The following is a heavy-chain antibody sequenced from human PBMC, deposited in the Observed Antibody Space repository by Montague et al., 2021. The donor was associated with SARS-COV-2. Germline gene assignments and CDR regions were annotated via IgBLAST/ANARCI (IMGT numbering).Heavy chain of an antibody. CDR1: GDSISSSHW. V-gene: IGHV4-4*02. J-gene: IGHJ6*02. CDR2: IFHSENT. D-gene: IGHD3-9*01. Sequence: SETLSTCAVSGDSISSSHWWTWVRQSPGKGLEWIGEIFHSENTNYNPSLKSRVIISLDMSKNQFSLTLTSVTAADTAVYYCARDRGAKTYDLLTGYYINYYYGVDVWGPGTPVTVSS. CDR3: ARDRGAKTYDLLTGYYINYYYGVDV.